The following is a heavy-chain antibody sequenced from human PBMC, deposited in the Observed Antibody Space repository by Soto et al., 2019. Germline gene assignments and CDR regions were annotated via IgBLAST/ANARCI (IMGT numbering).Heavy chain of an antibody. V-gene: IGHV3-74*01. J-gene: IGHJ4*02. D-gene: IGHD3-10*01. CDR3: ARVIFGSGTANDY. CDR2: INGDGSGT. Sequence: EVQLVESGGGLVQPGGSLRLSCAASGFTFSGSWMHWVRQAPGKGLVWVSRINGDGSGTSYADFVKGRFTISRDDAKNTLFLQKNGLRAEDTAVYYCARVIFGSGTANDYWGQGTLVTVSS. CDR1: GFTFSGSW.